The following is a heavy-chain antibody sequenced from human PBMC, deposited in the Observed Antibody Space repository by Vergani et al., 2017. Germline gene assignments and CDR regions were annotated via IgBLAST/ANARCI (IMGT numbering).Heavy chain of an antibody. D-gene: IGHD3-16*01. CDR2: INPNSGGT. CDR3: AKRLQYDYVWGRSPDAFDI. CDR1: GYTFTGYY. V-gene: IGHV1-2*02. J-gene: IGHJ3*02. Sequence: QVQLVQSGAEVKKPGASVKVSCKASGYTFTGYYMHWVRQAPGQGLEWMGWINPNSGGTNYAQKFQGRVTMTRDTSISTAYMELNSLRAEDTAVYYCAKRLQYDYVWGRSPDAFDIWGQGTMVTVSS.